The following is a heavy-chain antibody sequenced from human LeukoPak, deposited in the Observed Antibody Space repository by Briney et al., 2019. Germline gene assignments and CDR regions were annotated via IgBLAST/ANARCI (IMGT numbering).Heavy chain of an antibody. CDR3: ARSTSDSLAAGDY. CDR2: IYPGDSDT. CDR1: GYSFTIYW. Sequence: GESLKISCKTSGYSFTIYWIGWVRQMPGKGLEWMGIIYPGDSDTRYSPSFHGQVTISADRSINTAYLQWSSLKASDTAMYYRARSTSDSLAAGDYWGQGTLVTVSS. V-gene: IGHV5-51*01. J-gene: IGHJ4*02. D-gene: IGHD6-13*01.